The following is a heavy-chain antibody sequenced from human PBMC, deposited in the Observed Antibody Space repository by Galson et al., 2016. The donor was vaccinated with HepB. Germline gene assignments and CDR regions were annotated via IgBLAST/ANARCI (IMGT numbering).Heavy chain of an antibody. CDR3: ATVGAGSSEFDY. Sequence: SLRLSCAASGFTFSIYDMSWVRQAPGKGLEWASTISGSGSGGTTYYADSVQGRFTISRDNSKNTLYLQMSSLRAEDTAVYYCATVGAGSSEFDYWGQGTLVTVSS. V-gene: IGHV3-23*01. J-gene: IGHJ4*02. D-gene: IGHD3-16*01. CDR2: ISGSGSGGTT. CDR1: GFTFSIYD.